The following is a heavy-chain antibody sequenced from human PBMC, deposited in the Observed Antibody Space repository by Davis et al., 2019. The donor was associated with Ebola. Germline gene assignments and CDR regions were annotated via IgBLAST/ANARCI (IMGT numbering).Heavy chain of an antibody. CDR2: INPNSGVT. Sequence: ASVMVSCKASGYTFTGYYMHWVRQAPGQGLEWMGRINPNSGVTNYAQKFQGRVTMTRDTSISTAYMELSTLRSDDTAMFYCASTKAGLDYWGQGSLVTVSS. D-gene: IGHD2-8*01. J-gene: IGHJ4*02. CDR1: GYTFTGYY. CDR3: ASTKAGLDY. V-gene: IGHV1-2*06.